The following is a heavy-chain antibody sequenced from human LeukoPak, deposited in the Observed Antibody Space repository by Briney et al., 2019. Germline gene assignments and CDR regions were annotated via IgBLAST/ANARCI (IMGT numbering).Heavy chain of an antibody. CDR1: GGSISSSSYY. Sequence: SETLSLTCTVSGGSISSSSYYWGSIRQPPGKGLEWIGSIYYSGSTYYNPSLKSRVTISVDTSKNQFSLKLSSVTAADTAVYYCARQIAVAHYGMDVWGQGTTVTVSS. V-gene: IGHV4-39*01. CDR3: ARQIAVAHYGMDV. J-gene: IGHJ6*02. CDR2: IYYSGST. D-gene: IGHD6-19*01.